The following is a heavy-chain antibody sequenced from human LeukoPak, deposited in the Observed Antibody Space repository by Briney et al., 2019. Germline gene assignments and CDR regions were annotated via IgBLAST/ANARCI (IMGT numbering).Heavy chain of an antibody. D-gene: IGHD6-19*01. CDR1: GGSISSYY. Sequence: SETLSLTCTVSGGSISSYYWSWIRQPPGKGLEWIGYIYYSGSTNYNPSLKSRVTISVDTPKNQFSLKLGSVTAADTAVYYCARGISVAGIKGYFQHWGQGTLVTVSS. V-gene: IGHV4-59*01. CDR3: ARGISVAGIKGYFQH. J-gene: IGHJ1*01. CDR2: IYYSGST.